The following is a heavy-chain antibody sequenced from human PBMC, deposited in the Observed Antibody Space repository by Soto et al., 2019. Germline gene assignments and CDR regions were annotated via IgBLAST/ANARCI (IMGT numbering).Heavy chain of an antibody. CDR3: AKSDGIAGLDP. J-gene: IGHJ5*02. D-gene: IGHD6-13*01. CDR2: IRDSGGST. Sequence: EVQLLDSGGGLVQPGGSLRLSCTVSGFTFSSYAMNWVRQAPGKGLEWVSVIRDSGGSTYYADSVKGRFTISRDNSKNTLYLQINSLRAEDTAVYYCAKSDGIAGLDPWGQGTLVTVSS. V-gene: IGHV3-23*01. CDR1: GFTFSSYA.